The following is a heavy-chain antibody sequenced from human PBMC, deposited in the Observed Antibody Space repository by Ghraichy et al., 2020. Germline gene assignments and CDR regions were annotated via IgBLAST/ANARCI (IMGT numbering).Heavy chain of an antibody. V-gene: IGHV2-26*01. Sequence: SGPTLVKPTETLTLTCTVSGFSLSNARMGVSWIRQPPGKALEWLAHIFSNDEKSYSTSLKSRLTISKDTSKSQVVLTMTNMDPVDTATYYCARAPAGYSSSWYEPEPTNFDYWGQGTLVTVSS. CDR2: IFSNDEK. CDR1: GFSLSNARMG. D-gene: IGHD6-13*01. J-gene: IGHJ4*02. CDR3: ARAPAGYSSSWYEPEPTNFDY.